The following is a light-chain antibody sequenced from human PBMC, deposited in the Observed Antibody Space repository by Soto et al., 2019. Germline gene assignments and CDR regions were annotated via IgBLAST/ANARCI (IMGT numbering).Light chain of an antibody. CDR3: SSYTTTCTLVV. Sequence: QSALTQPASVSGSPGQSITISCTGTSSDVGSYNYVSWYQQHPGKAPKVMIYEVSHRPSGVSERFSGSKSDNTASLTISGLQAEDKADYYCSSYTTTCTLVVSGGGTKLTVL. V-gene: IGLV2-14*01. J-gene: IGLJ3*02. CDR2: EVS. CDR1: SSDVGSYNY.